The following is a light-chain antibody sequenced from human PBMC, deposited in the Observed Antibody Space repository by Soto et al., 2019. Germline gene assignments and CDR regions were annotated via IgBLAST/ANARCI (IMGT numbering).Light chain of an antibody. V-gene: IGLV3-21*04. J-gene: IGLJ2*01. CDR2: SDT. CDR1: NIGSKG. Sequence: SSELTQPPSVSVAPGKTASISCGGTNIGSKGVNWYQQKPGQAPMLVIYSDTDLPTVISERFSGSNSANLATLTISRVEAEDEADYYCKVCDSGSAHVVFGGGTKLTVL. CDR3: KVCDSGSAHVV.